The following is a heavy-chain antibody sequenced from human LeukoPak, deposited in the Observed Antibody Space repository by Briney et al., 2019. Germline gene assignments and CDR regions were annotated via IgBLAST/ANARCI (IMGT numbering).Heavy chain of an antibody. Sequence: SETLSLTCAVYGGSFSGYYRSWIRQPPGKGLEWIGEINHSGSTNYNPSLKSRVTISVDTSKNQFSLKLSSVTAADTAVYYCARGHYYGSGSYFSFWNYWGQGTLVTVSS. D-gene: IGHD3-10*01. V-gene: IGHV4-34*01. CDR1: GGSFSGYY. CDR3: ARGHYYGSGSYFSFWNY. CDR2: INHSGST. J-gene: IGHJ4*02.